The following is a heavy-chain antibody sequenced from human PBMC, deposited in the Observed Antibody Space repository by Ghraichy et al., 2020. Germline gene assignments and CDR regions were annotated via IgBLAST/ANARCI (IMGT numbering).Heavy chain of an antibody. J-gene: IGHJ4*02. CDR1: GFVFKSYT. CDR2: ISGTGNTT. Sequence: LSLTCVASGFVFKSYTVYWVRQAPGKGLEWVSGISGTGNTTYYADSLRGRFTVSKDNSQSTLYLQMDDLRVEDTAVYFCAKRARFGPFDSWGRGTQVIVSS. V-gene: IGHV3-23*01. CDR3: AKRARFGPFDS. D-gene: IGHD3-22*01.